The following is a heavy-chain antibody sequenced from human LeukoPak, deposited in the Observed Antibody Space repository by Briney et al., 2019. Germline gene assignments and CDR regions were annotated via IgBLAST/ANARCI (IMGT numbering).Heavy chain of an antibody. CDR2: INPDSGGT. J-gene: IGHJ6*02. CDR1: GYTFTGYY. Sequence: GASVKVSCKASGYTFTGYYMHWVRQAPGQGLEWMGWINPDSGGTNYAQKFQGRVTMTRDTSISTAYMELSRLRSDDTAVYYCARDHSWIQLWLLGGYYYGMDVWGQGTTVTVSS. D-gene: IGHD5-18*01. V-gene: IGHV1-2*02. CDR3: ARDHSWIQLWLLGGYYYGMDV.